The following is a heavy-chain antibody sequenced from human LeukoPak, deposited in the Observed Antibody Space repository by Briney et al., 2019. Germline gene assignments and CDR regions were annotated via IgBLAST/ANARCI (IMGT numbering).Heavy chain of an antibody. Sequence: SVKVSCKASGGTFSSYAISWVRQAPGQGREWMGGIIPIFGTANYAQKFQGRVTITADKSTSTAYMELSSLRSEDTAVYYCARGSDIVATTVRGYFDYWGQGTLVTVSS. J-gene: IGHJ4*02. CDR3: ARGSDIVATTVRGYFDY. CDR2: IIPIFGTA. V-gene: IGHV1-69*06. D-gene: IGHD5-12*01. CDR1: GGTFSSYA.